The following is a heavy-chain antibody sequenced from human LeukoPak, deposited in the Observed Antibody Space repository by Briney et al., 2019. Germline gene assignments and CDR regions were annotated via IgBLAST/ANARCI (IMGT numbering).Heavy chain of an antibody. J-gene: IGHJ6*04. D-gene: IGHD3-10*01. CDR3: ARDGTSYYYGSGGPHYYGMDV. Sequence: GASVKVSCKASGYTFTSYYMHWVRQAPGQGLEWMGIINPSGGSTSYAQKFQGRVTMTRDTSTSTVYMELSSLRSEDTAVYYCARDGTSYYYGSGGPHYYGMDVWGKGTTVTVSS. V-gene: IGHV1-46*01. CDR2: INPSGGST. CDR1: GYTFTSYY.